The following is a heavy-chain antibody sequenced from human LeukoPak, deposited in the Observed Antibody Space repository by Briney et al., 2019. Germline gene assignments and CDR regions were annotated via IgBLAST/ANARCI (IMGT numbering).Heavy chain of an antibody. D-gene: IGHD3-16*01. Sequence: PGGSLRLSCTASGFNFSTYWMHWVRQVPGKGLGWVSRIKTDGSSTSYADSVKGRFTISRDSAKSKLYLQMNSLRAEDTAVYYCATVSVGVRFDYWGQGALVAVSS. J-gene: IGHJ4*02. CDR1: GFNFSTYW. V-gene: IGHV3-74*01. CDR2: IKTDGSST. CDR3: ATVSVGVRFDY.